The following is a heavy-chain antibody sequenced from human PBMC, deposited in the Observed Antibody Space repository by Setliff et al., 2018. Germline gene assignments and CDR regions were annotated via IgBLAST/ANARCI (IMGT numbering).Heavy chain of an antibody. D-gene: IGHD3-22*01. V-gene: IGHV3-23*01. CDR1: GFISSSYA. J-gene: IGHJ4*02. CDR2: ISGSGDST. Sequence: PSETLSLSCAASGFISSSYAMSWVRQAPGKGLEWVSAISGSGDSTYYADSVQGRFTISRDNSKNTLYLQLNSLRAEDTAIYYCAGGYPSNFDYWGQGTLVTVSS. CDR3: AGGYPSNFDY.